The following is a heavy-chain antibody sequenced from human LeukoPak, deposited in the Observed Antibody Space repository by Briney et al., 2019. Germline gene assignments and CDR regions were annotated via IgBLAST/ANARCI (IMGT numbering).Heavy chain of an antibody. D-gene: IGHD6-13*01. V-gene: IGHV1-46*01. Sequence: ASVKVSCKAFGYTLTSNYMHWVQQAPGQGLDWMGIINPSGGSTTYAQKFQGRVTMTRDTSTSTVYMELSSLRSEDTAVYYCARDRSLIAAAGTRLLDYYYGMDVWGQGTTVTVSS. CDR1: GYTLTSNY. CDR2: INPSGGST. J-gene: IGHJ6*02. CDR3: ARDRSLIAAAGTRLLDYYYGMDV.